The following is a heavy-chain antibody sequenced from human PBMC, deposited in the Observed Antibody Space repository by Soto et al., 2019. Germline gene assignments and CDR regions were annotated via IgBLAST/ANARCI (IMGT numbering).Heavy chain of an antibody. Sequence: QVQLVQSGAEVKKPGASVKVSCKASGYTFTSYGISWVRQAPGQGLEWMGWISAYNGNTKYAQKLQGRATMTTDTATSTADMELRSLSSDDTAVYYCAREPNYFDYWGQGTLVTVSS. CDR1: GYTFTSYG. CDR3: AREPNYFDY. J-gene: IGHJ4*02. V-gene: IGHV1-18*01. CDR2: ISAYNGNT.